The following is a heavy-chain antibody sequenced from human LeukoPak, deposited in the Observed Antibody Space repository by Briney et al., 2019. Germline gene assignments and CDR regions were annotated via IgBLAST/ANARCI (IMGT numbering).Heavy chain of an antibody. J-gene: IGHJ4*02. CDR1: GGSISSYY. D-gene: IGHD3-22*01. Sequence: PSETLSLTCTVSGGSISSYYWSWIRQPPGKGLEWIGYIYHSGSTNYNPSLKSRVTISVDTSKNQFSLKLSSVTAADTAVYYCARVSDYYDSSGYYPNFDYWGQGTLVTVSS. CDR2: IYHSGST. CDR3: ARVSDYYDSSGYYPNFDY. V-gene: IGHV4-59*01.